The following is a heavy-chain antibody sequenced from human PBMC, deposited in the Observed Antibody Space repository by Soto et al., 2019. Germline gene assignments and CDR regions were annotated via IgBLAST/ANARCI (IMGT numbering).Heavy chain of an antibody. CDR1: GGSISSSSYY. CDR3: VAYEYVWGSYRAYNWFDP. CDR2: IYYSGST. J-gene: IGHJ5*02. V-gene: IGHV4-39*01. Sequence: QLQLQESGPGLVKPSETLSLTCTVSGGSISSSSYYWGWIRQPPGKGLEWIGSIYYSGSTYYNPSLKSRVTMTVDTSKNQSSLMLRSVTAADTAVYYCVAYEYVWGSYRAYNWFDPWGQGTLVTVSS. D-gene: IGHD3-16*02.